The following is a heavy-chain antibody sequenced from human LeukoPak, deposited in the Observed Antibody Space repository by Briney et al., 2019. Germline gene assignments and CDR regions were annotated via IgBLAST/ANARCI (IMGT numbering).Heavy chain of an antibody. CDR2: IYYSGST. V-gene: IGHV4-31*03. J-gene: IGHJ6*02. Sequence: RASETLSLTCTVSGGSISSGGYYWSWIRQHPGKGLEWIGYIYYSGSTYYNPSLKSRVTISVDASKNQFSLKLSSVTAADTAVYYRARTTYYYDSSGYYYDYYYYGMDVWGQGTTVTVSS. CDR3: ARTTYYYDSSGYYYDYYYYGMDV. CDR1: GGSISSGGYY. D-gene: IGHD3-22*01.